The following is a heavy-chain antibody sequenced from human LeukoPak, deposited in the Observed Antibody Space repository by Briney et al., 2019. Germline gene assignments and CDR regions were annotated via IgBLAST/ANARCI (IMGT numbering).Heavy chain of an antibody. CDR2: IKQDGSEK. D-gene: IGHD2-2*01. V-gene: IGHV3-7*01. CDR3: ARGPFTSISKYFDY. J-gene: IGHJ4*02. Sequence: PGGSLRLSCAASGFTFSSYWMSWVRQAPGKGLEWVANIKQDGSEKYYVDSVKGRFTISRDNAKNSLFLQMNSLRAEDTAVYYCARGPFTSISKYFDYWGQGTLVTVSS. CDR1: GFTFSSYW.